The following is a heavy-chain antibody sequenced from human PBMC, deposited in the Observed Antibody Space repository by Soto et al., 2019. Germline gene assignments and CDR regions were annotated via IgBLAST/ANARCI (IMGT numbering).Heavy chain of an antibody. J-gene: IGHJ6*02. V-gene: IGHV1-69*06. D-gene: IGHD6-19*01. CDR3: ARGLSVAGTWGYYYYGMDV. CDR2: IIPFFGTA. Sequence: QVQLVQSGAEVKKPGSSVTVSCKASGGTVTNYAISWVRQAPGQGLEWMGGIIPFFGTANYAQKFQGKVTITADKSTNTAYMGLTSLRSENTAVYYCARGLSVAGTWGYYYYGMDVWGQGTTVTVSS. CDR1: GGTVTNYA.